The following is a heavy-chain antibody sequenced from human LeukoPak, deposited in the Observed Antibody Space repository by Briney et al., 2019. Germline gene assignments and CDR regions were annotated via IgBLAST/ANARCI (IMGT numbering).Heavy chain of an antibody. CDR2: VYYSGST. Sequence: SETLSLTCSVSGVSINNYYWSWIREPPGRGLEWIGYVYYSGSTNYNPSLKSRVTISVDTSKNQFSLKLSSVTAADTAVYYCAKSRGYSGYAYDAFDIWGQGTMVTVSS. J-gene: IGHJ3*02. CDR3: AKSRGYSGYAYDAFDI. CDR1: GVSINNYY. V-gene: IGHV4-59*01. D-gene: IGHD5-12*01.